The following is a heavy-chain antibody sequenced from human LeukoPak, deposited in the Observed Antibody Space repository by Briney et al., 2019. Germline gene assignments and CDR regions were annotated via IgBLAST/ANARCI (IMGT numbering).Heavy chain of an antibody. V-gene: IGHV3-7*04. Sequence: GSLRLSCVASGFPFSSYWMTWVRQAPGKGLEWVANIKQDGSKKSYVDSVKGRFTISRDNAKNSLYLQMNSLRAEDTAIYYCTRVGYIDEGIDYWGQGTLVTVSS. CDR2: IKQDGSKK. CDR3: TRVGYIDEGIDY. D-gene: IGHD5-24*01. J-gene: IGHJ4*02. CDR1: GFPFSSYW.